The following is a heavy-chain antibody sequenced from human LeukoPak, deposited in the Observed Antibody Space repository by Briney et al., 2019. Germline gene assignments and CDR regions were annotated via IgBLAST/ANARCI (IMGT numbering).Heavy chain of an antibody. V-gene: IGHV3-7*04. Sequence: GSLRLSCVASGFPFSSYWMTWVRQAPGKGLEWVANIKQDGSKKSYVDSVKGRFTISRDNAKNSLYLQMNSLRAEDTAIYYCTRVGYIDEGIDYWGQGTLVTVSS. CDR2: IKQDGSKK. CDR3: TRVGYIDEGIDY. D-gene: IGHD5-24*01. J-gene: IGHJ4*02. CDR1: GFPFSSYW.